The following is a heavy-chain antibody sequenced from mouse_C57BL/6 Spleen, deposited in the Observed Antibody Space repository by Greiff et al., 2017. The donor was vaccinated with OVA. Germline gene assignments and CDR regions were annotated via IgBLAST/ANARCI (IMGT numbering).Heavy chain of an antibody. J-gene: IGHJ3*01. V-gene: IGHV5-4*01. CDR3: AREGRLRTWFAY. Sequence: EVKLMESGGGLVKPGGSLKLSCAASGFTFSSYAMSWVRQTPEKRLEWVATISDGGSYTYYPDNVKGRFTISRDNAKNNLYLQMSHLKSEDTAMYYCAREGRLRTWFAYWGQGTLVTVSA. D-gene: IGHD2-2*01. CDR2: ISDGGSYT. CDR1: GFTFSSYA.